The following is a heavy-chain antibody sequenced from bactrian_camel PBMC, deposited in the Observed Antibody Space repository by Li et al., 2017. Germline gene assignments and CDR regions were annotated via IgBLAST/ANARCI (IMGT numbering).Heavy chain of an antibody. D-gene: IGHD5*01. CDR1: GYSGRC. CDR3: AADFITARGFPADCLPGRNEFGY. V-gene: IGHV3S53*01. Sequence: VQLVESGGGSVEAGGSLTLSCAVSGYSGRCMGWYRQAPGRDCDLVATIASDGITKYYGTSVEGRFTISRADSGNTVHLQMDSLSPEDTAVYYCAADFITARGFPADCLPGRNEFGYWGQGTQVTVS. CDR2: IASDGIT. J-gene: IGHJ6*01.